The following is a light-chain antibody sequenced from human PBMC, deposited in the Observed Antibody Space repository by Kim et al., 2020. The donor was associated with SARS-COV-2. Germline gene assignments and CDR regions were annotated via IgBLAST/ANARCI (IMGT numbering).Light chain of an antibody. CDR3: CSYAGSYTFGV. CDR2: NVS. CDR1: RSDVGANNY. J-gene: IGLJ2*01. V-gene: IGLV2-11*03. Sequence: QSSTIPCTGTRSDVGANNYVSWYQQHPGKAPKLMFYNVSKRPSGVPDRFSASKSGNTASLTISGLQAEDEADYYCCSYAGSYTFGVFGGGTQLTVL.